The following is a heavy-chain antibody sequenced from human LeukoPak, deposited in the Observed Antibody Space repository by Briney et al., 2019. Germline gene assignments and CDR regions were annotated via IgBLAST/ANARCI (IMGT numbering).Heavy chain of an antibody. CDR3: AKSRDGYHHGLL. V-gene: IGHV3-33*06. CDR2: MWYDGSRA. D-gene: IGHD5-24*01. Sequence: GGSLRLSCASSEFSLSDYGMHWVRQAPGKGLEWVAVMWYDGSRALHADSVKGRFTISRDISKNTLYLQMDSLRAEDTAVYYCAKSRDGYHHGLLWGQGTLVTVSS. CDR1: EFSLSDYG. J-gene: IGHJ1*01.